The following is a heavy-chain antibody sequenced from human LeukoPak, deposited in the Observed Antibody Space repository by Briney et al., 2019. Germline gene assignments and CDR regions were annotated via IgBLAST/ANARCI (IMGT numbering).Heavy chain of an antibody. CDR3: VKDGGYYSGSGSYGDY. V-gene: IGHV3-64D*06. CDR2: ISTYGGST. J-gene: IGHJ4*02. CDR1: GFTFSTYA. Sequence: GGSLRLSCSASGFTFSTYAMHRVRQAPGKGLEYVSAISTYGGSTYYADSVKGRFSISRDNSKNTLYLQMSSLRAEDTAVYYCVKDGGYYSGSGSYGDYWGQGTLVTVSS. D-gene: IGHD3-10*01.